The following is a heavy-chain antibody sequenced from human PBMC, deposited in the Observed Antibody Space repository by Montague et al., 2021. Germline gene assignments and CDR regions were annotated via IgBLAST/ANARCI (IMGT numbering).Heavy chain of an antibody. V-gene: IGHV4-4*02. CDR1: GDSISSKYF. J-gene: IGHJ5*02. D-gene: IGHD1-26*01. Sequence: SETLSLTCTVSGDSISSKYFWSWVRQPLGKGLEWIGEIYHGTTSYSPSLKGRLTVSMDTSKNQFSLKLSSVTAADTAIYYCAVGSESAWELLHHWGQGILVTFSS. CDR2: IYHGTT. CDR3: AVGSESAWELLHH.